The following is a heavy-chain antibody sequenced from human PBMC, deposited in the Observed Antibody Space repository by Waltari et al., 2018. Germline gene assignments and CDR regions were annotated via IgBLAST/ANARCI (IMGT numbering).Heavy chain of an antibody. Sequence: QVQLQQWGAGLLKPSETMSLTCAVYGGSFSAYYWSWIRQPPGKGLEWIGEINHSGSTNYNPSLKSRVTISVDTSKNQFSLKLSSVTAADTAVYYCARGRGNWYFDLWGRGTLVTVSS. CDR3: ARGRGNWYFDL. CDR1: GGSFSAYY. CDR2: INHSGST. D-gene: IGHD3-10*01. J-gene: IGHJ2*01. V-gene: IGHV4-34*01.